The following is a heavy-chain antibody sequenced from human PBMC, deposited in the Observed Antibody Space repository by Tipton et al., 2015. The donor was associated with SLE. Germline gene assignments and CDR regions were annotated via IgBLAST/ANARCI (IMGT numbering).Heavy chain of an antibody. Sequence: GSLRLSCAASGFTFSSYGMHWVRQAPGKGLEWVANVKQDGSEKYYVDSVKGRFTISRDNAKNSLYLQMNSLRAEDTAVYYCAREQISGLQFYYYYYGMDVWGQGTTVTVSS. V-gene: IGHV3-7*04. J-gene: IGHJ6*02. D-gene: IGHD2-15*01. CDR1: GFTFSSYG. CDR2: VKQDGSEK. CDR3: AREQISGLQFYYYYYGMDV.